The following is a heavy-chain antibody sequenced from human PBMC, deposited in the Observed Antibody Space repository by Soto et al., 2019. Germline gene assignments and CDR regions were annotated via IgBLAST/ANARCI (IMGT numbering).Heavy chain of an antibody. CDR2: INPSGGST. J-gene: IGHJ4*02. CDR3: ARGFCTTTTCLVGDF. V-gene: IGHV1-46*01. CDR1: GYTFTSYY. Sequence: QVQLVQSGAEVKKPGASVKISCKSSGYTFTSYYMHWVRQAPGQGLEWKGMINPSGGSTNYAQRFQSRVTMTRDTSTSTVYMDLSDLRSEDTAVYYCARGFCTTTTCLVGDFWGQGTLVTVSS. D-gene: IGHD2-2*01.